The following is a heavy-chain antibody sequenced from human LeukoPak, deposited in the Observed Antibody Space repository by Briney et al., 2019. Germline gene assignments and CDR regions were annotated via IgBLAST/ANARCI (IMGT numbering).Heavy chain of an antibody. J-gene: IGHJ4*02. Sequence: ASVKVSCKASGYTFTSYYMHWVRQAPGQGLEWMGWINPNSGGTNYAQKFQGRVTMTRDTSISTAYMELSRLRSDDTAVYYCARDLRGSYYRYYFDYWGQGTLVTVSS. D-gene: IGHD1-26*01. CDR1: GYTFTSYY. CDR2: INPNSGGT. CDR3: ARDLRGSYYRYYFDY. V-gene: IGHV1-2*02.